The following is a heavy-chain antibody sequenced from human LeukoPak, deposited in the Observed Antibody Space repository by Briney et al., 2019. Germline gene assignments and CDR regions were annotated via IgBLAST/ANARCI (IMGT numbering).Heavy chain of an antibody. CDR1: GFTFSSYW. CDR2: IKQDGSEK. CDR3: AREGCSGGSCYYNWFDP. D-gene: IGHD2-15*01. Sequence: GGSLRLSCAASGFTFSSYWMSWVRQAPGEGLEWVANIKQDGSEKYYVDSVKGPFTISRDNAKNSLYLQMNSLRAEDTAVYYCAREGCSGGSCYYNWFDPWGQGTLVTVSS. J-gene: IGHJ5*02. V-gene: IGHV3-7*01.